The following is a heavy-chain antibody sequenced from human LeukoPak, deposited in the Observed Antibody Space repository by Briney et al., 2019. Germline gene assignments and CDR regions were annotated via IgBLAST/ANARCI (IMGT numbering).Heavy chain of an antibody. Sequence: GGSLRLSCVASGFTFRSYWMNWVRQAPGKGLKGVANIKQDGSEKYYVDSVKGRFTISRDNAKSSLYLQMNSLRAEDTAVYYCARGGTYYYHYFDYWGQGTLVTVSS. V-gene: IGHV3-7*05. D-gene: IGHD1-26*01. CDR3: ARGGTYYYHYFDY. J-gene: IGHJ4*02. CDR2: IKQDGSEK. CDR1: GFTFRSYW.